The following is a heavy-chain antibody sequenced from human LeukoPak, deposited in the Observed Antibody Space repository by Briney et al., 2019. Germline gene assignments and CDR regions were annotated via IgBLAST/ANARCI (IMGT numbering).Heavy chain of an antibody. CDR2: ISGSGGST. Sequence: GSLRLSCAASGFTFSTYAMTWVRQAPGKGLEWVSAISGSGGSTYYADSVKGRFTISRDDSNNALYLQMHSLRAEDTALYYCASGPPFLKYFEYWGQGTLVTVSS. D-gene: IGHD3-3*01. CDR1: GFTFSTYA. J-gene: IGHJ4*02. V-gene: IGHV3-23*01. CDR3: ASGPPFLKYFEY.